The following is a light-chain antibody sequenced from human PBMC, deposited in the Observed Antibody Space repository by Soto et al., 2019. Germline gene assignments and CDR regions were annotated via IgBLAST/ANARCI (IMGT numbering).Light chain of an antibody. V-gene: IGKV1-5*01. J-gene: IGKJ1*01. CDR3: QQYNSYSWT. CDR1: QSISSW. CDR2: DAS. Sequence: DIEMTQSPSTLSASVGDRVTITCRASQSISSWLAWYQQKPGKAPKLLIYDASSLESGVPSRFSGSGSGTEFTLTISSLRPDDFATYYYQQYNSYSWTFGQGTKVDIK.